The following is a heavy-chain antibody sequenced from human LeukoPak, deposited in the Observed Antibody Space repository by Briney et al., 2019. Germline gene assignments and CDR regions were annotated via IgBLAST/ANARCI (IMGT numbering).Heavy chain of an antibody. CDR2: ISSSGSTI. D-gene: IGHD2-2*01. CDR3: AKARTSNQLLCREFDY. CDR1: GFTFSSYE. Sequence: PGGSLRLSCAASGFTFSSYEMNWVRQAPGKGLEWVSYISSSGSTIYYAESVKGRFTISRDNSKNTLYLQMNSLRDEDTAVYYCAKARTSNQLLCREFDYWGQGTLVTVSS. V-gene: IGHV3-48*03. J-gene: IGHJ4*02.